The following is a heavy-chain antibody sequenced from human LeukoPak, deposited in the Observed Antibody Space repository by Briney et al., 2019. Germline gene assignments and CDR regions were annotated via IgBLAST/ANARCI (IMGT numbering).Heavy chain of an antibody. J-gene: IGHJ4*02. V-gene: IGHV3-30*18. Sequence: GRSLRLSCVASGFTFSSYGMHWVRQAPAKGLEWVTVISYDGSGDKYCADSVKGRFTISRDNSKNTVYLQMDSLRAEDTAVYYCAKAYDFWSGYPDYWGRGTLVTVSS. CDR2: ISYDGSGDK. D-gene: IGHD3-3*01. CDR1: GFTFSSYG. CDR3: AKAYDFWSGYPDY.